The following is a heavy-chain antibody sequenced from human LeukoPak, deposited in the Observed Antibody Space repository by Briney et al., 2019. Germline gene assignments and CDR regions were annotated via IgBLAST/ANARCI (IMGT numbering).Heavy chain of an antibody. CDR3: ARREIVVVPAASFDP. CDR2: INHSRST. CDR1: GGSFSAYY. V-gene: IGHV4-34*01. J-gene: IGHJ5*02. D-gene: IGHD2-2*01. Sequence: SETLSLTCAVYGGSFSAYYWSWIRQPPGKGLEWIGEINHSRSTNYSPSLKSRVTISVDTSKNQFSLKLSSVTAADTSVYYCARREIVVVPAASFDPWGQGTLDTVSS.